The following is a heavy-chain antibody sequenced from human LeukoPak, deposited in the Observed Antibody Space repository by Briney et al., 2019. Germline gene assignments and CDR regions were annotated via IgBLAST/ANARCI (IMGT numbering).Heavy chain of an antibody. CDR2: IYHSGST. CDR3: ARHGGTRITLIQVYYFDY. J-gene: IGHJ4*02. D-gene: IGHD4-11*01. Sequence: SGTLSLTCAVSGGSISSSYWWSWVRQSPGKGLEWIGEIYHSGSTNYNPSLKSRVTLSVDKSKNQFSLKLSSVTAADTALYYCARHGGTRITLIQVYYFDYWGQGTLVTVSS. CDR1: GGSISSSYW. V-gene: IGHV4-4*02.